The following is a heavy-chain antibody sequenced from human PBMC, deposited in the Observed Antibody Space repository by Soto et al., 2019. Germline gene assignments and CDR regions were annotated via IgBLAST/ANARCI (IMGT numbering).Heavy chain of an antibody. J-gene: IGHJ4*02. V-gene: IGHV3-33*01. Sequence: QVQLVESGGGVVQPGRSLRLSCAASGFTFSSYGMHWVRQAPGKGLEWVAGIWYDGSNKYYVDYVKGRFTISRDNSKNTMYLQMNSLRAEDTAVYYCARDSDKGMEELDYWGQGTLVTVSS. D-gene: IGHD5-18*01. CDR2: IWYDGSNK. CDR3: ARDSDKGMEELDY. CDR1: GFTFSSYG.